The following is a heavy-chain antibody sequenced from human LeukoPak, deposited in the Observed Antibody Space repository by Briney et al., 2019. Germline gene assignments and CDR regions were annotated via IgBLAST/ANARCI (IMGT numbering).Heavy chain of an antibody. D-gene: IGHD3-10*01. V-gene: IGHV3-15*01. Sequence: GGSLRLSCAASGFTFSNAWMSWVRQAPGKGLEWVGRIKSKTDGWTTDYAAPVKGRFTISRDDSKNTLYLQMNSLKTEDTAVYYCTTKAMVRGVITYYYYYMDVWGKGTTVTVSS. CDR2: IKSKTDGWTT. CDR1: GFTFSNAW. J-gene: IGHJ6*03. CDR3: TTKAMVRGVITYYYYYMDV.